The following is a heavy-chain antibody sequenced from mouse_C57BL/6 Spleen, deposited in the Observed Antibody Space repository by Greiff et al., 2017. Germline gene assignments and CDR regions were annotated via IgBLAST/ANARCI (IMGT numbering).Heavy chain of an antibody. CDR2: IWTGGGT. J-gene: IGHJ1*03. D-gene: IGHD2-5*01. Sequence: VKVVESGPGLVAPSQSLSITCTVSGFSLTSYAISWVRQPPGKGLEWLGVIWTGGGTNYNSALKSRLSISKDNSKSQVFLKMNSLQTDDTARYYCARKAYSNYDWYFDVWGTGTTVTVSS. CDR1: GFSLTSYA. CDR3: ARKAYSNYDWYFDV. V-gene: IGHV2-9-1*01.